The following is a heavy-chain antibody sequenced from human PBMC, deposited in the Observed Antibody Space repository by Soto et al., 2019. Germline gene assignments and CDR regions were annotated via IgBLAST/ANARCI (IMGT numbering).Heavy chain of an antibody. CDR1: GFSFSSYS. CDR3: ARVLGSGWYYFDY. CDR2: ISSSSSPI. D-gene: IGHD6-19*01. Sequence: GGSLRLSCVASGFSFSSYSMNWVRQAPGKGLEWVSYISSSSSPIYYGDSVKGRFTVSRDNAKNSLYLQMNSLRDEDTAVYYWARVLGSGWYYFDYWGQGTLVTLSS. V-gene: IGHV3-48*02. J-gene: IGHJ4*02.